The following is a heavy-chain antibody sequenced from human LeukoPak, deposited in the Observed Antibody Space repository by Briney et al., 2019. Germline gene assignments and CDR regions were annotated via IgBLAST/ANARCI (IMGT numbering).Heavy chain of an antibody. D-gene: IGHD6-19*01. Sequence: PGGSLRLSCAASGFTFSSYAMSWVRQAPGKGLEWVSAISGSGGSTYYADSVKGRFTISRDNSKNTLYLQMNSLRAENTAVYYCAKGKAVTGIGGDFDYWGQGTLVTVSS. CDR1: GFTFSSYA. J-gene: IGHJ4*02. CDR2: ISGSGGST. CDR3: AKGKAVTGIGGDFDY. V-gene: IGHV3-23*01.